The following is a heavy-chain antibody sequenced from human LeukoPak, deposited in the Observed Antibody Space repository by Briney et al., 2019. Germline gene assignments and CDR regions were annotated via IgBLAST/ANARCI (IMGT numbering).Heavy chain of an antibody. Sequence: GGSLRLSCAASGFTFSSYAMHWVRQAPGKGLEWVAVISYDGGNKYYAVSVKGRFTISRDNSKNTLYLQMNSLRAEDTAVYYCARGSGGRTIWVVVPAAQSSNYYYYGMDVWGQGTTVTVSS. D-gene: IGHD2-2*01. J-gene: IGHJ6*02. CDR3: ARGSGGRTIWVVVPAAQSSNYYYYGMDV. V-gene: IGHV3-30-3*01. CDR2: ISYDGGNK. CDR1: GFTFSSYA.